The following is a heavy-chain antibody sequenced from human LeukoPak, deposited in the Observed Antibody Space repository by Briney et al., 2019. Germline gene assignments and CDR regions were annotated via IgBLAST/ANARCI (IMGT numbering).Heavy chain of an antibody. CDR2: ISSSSSYI. D-gene: IGHD6-19*01. J-gene: IGHJ4*02. CDR3: ARDSIAVAGTFDY. CDR1: GFTFSSYS. Sequence: GGSLRLSCAASGFTFSSYSMNWVRQAPGKGLEWVSSISSSSSYIYYADSVKGRFTISRDNAKNSLYLQMNSLRAEDTAVYYCARDSIAVAGTFDYWGQGTLVTVSS. V-gene: IGHV3-21*01.